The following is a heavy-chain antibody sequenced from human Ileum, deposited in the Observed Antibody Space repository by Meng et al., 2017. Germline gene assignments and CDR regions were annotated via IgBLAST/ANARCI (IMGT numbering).Heavy chain of an antibody. V-gene: IGHV4-34*01. CDR2: IYPRGRT. Sequence: QVQLQQWGAGLLKPSETLSLTCAVYRGSFSGYYWTWIRQPPGKGLEWIGEIYPRGRTVYNPSLKSRVTISIDTSKNQFPLKLTSVTAADTAVYFCASVELSTVTRLDPWGPGTLVTVSS. CDR3: ASVELSTVTRLDP. D-gene: IGHD4-17*01. CDR1: RGSFSGYY. J-gene: IGHJ5*02.